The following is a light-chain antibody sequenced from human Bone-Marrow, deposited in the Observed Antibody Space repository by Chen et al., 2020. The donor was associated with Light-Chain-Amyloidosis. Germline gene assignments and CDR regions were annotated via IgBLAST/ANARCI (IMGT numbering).Light chain of an antibody. V-gene: IGLV2-14*03. CDR3: SSYTSSVWV. Sequence: QSALTQPASVSGSPGQSITISCTGTSSDVGGYNYVSWYQQHPDKAPKLMIYDVSNRPSGVSNRFSGSKSGNPASLTISGLQAEDEADYYCSSYTSSVWVFGGGTKLTVL. CDR2: DVS. J-gene: IGLJ3*02. CDR1: SSDVGGYNY.